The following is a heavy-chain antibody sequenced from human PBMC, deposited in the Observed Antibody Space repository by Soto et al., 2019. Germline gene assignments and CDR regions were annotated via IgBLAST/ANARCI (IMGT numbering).Heavy chain of an antibody. V-gene: IGHV1-18*01. CDR3: ARLQSYDFWSGYSPYMDV. D-gene: IGHD3-3*01. CDR2: ISASNGNT. CDR1: GYTFTSDG. Sequence: ASVKVSCKASGYTFTSDGISWVRQAPGQGLEWMGWISASNGNTNYAQKLQGRVPMTTDTSTRTAYMELRSLRSDDTAVYYCARLQSYDFWSGYSPYMDVWGKGTTVTVSS. J-gene: IGHJ6*03.